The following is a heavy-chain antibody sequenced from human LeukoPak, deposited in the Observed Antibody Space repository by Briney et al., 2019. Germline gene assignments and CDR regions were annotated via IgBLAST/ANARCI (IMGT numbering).Heavy chain of an antibody. V-gene: IGHV3-11*01. CDR2: ICDSGRTI. CDR3: ARDRLGDYDYSGYYDK. Sequence: GGSLRLSCAASGFTFSDYYMSWIRQAPGKGLEWISYICDSGRTIYYADSVKGRFTISRDNAKNSVYLQMNNLGAEDTAVYYCARDRLGDYDYSGYYDKWGQRTLVTVSS. CDR1: GFTFSDYY. D-gene: IGHD3-22*01. J-gene: IGHJ4*02.